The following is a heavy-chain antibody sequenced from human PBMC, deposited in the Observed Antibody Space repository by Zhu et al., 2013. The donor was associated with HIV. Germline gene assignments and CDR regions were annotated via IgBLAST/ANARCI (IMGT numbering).Heavy chain of an antibody. CDR2: IIPIFGTA. V-gene: IGHV1-69*01. D-gene: IGHD3-22*01. CDR1: GGTFSSYA. Sequence: QVQLVQSGAEVKKPGSSVKVSCKASGGTFSSYAISWVRQAPGQGLEWMGGIIPIFGTANYAQKFQGRVTITADESTSTAYMELSSLRSEDTAVYYCARDQGTMIVVVPPSYYYYYGMDVWGQGTTVTVSS. J-gene: IGHJ6*02. CDR3: ARDQGTMIVVVPPSYYYYYGMDV.